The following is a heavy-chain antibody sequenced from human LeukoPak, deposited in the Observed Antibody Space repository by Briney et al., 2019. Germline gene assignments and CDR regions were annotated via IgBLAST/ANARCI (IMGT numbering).Heavy chain of an antibody. CDR2: INVSGGST. D-gene: IGHD2-2*01. Sequence: QPGGSLRLSCAASGFTFSNYAMSWVRQAPGKGLEWVSGINVSGGSTFYADSVRGRFTISRDNSKNTLYLQMNSLRAEDTAVYCCAKDRYCTSTSCYVGYWGQGTLVTVSS. CDR3: AKDRYCTSTSCYVGY. CDR1: GFTFSNYA. V-gene: IGHV3-23*01. J-gene: IGHJ4*02.